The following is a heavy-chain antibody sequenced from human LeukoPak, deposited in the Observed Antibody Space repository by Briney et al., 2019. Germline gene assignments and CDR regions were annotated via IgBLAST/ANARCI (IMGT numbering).Heavy chain of an antibody. CDR2: ISSSSSYI. CDR1: GFTFSDYY. Sequence: PGGSLRLSCAASGFTFSDYYMSWIRQAPGKGLEWVSSISSSSSYIYYADSVKGRFTISRDNAKNSLCLQMNSLRAEDTAVYYCARDLQYGASRTPGTFDPWGQGTLVTVSS. J-gene: IGHJ5*02. CDR3: ARDLQYGASRTPGTFDP. D-gene: IGHD4/OR15-4a*01. V-gene: IGHV3-11*06.